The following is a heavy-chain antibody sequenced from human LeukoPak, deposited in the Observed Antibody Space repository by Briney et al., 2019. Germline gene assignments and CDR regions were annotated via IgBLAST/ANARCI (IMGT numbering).Heavy chain of an antibody. CDR3: TKAPIVSCSGAFCYPFDS. V-gene: IGHV3-23*01. CDR1: GFTFSTFA. D-gene: IGHD2-15*01. J-gene: IGHJ4*02. CDR2: IFPSGGEI. Sequence: PGGSLRLSCAASGFTFSTFAMIWVRQPPGKGLEWVSSIFPSGGEIHYADSVRGRFTISRDNSKSTLFLQMNSLRAEDTAIYYCTKAPIVSCSGAFCYPFDSWGQGTLVTVSS.